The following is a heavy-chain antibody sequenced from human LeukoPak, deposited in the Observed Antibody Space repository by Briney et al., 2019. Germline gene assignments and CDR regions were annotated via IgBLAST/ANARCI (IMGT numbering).Heavy chain of an antibody. D-gene: IGHD6-19*01. CDR1: GESFSGFY. J-gene: IGHJ4*02. Sequence: SETLSLTCAVYGESFSGFYWSWIRQPPGKGLEWIGEISHSGNTDYNPSLKSRVTMSVDTSKNQFSLKLSSVTAADTAIYYCTRARGAVAGYFDYWGQGTLVTVSS. CDR2: ISHSGNT. CDR3: TRARGAVAGYFDY. V-gene: IGHV4-34*01.